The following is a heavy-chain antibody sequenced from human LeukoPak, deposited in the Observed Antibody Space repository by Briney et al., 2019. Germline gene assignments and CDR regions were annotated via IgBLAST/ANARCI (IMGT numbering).Heavy chain of an antibody. V-gene: IGHV1-2*02. CDR1: VYTFTGYY. CDR2: INPNSGGT. D-gene: IGHD6-19*01. J-gene: IGHJ5*02. CDR3: ARRRVAVAGFDP. Sequence: ASVKVSCKASVYTFTGYYMHWVRQAPGQGLDWMGWINPNSGGTNYAQKFQGRVTMTRDTSISTAYMELSRLRSDDTAVYYCARRRVAVAGFDPWGQGTLLTVSS.